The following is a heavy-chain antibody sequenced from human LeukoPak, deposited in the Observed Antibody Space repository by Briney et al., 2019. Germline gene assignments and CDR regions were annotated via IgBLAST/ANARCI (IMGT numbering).Heavy chain of an antibody. CDR2: ISSSGGAI. Sequence: GGSLRLSCAASGFTFSSYEMNWVRQAPGKGLEWVSYISSSGGAIYYAASVKGRFSISRDNAKNSLYLQMNSLRAEDTAVYYCARDGYDVLTGNQALFDYWGQGTLVTVSS. CDR3: ARDGYDVLTGNQALFDY. V-gene: IGHV3-48*03. CDR1: GFTFSSYE. D-gene: IGHD3-9*01. J-gene: IGHJ4*02.